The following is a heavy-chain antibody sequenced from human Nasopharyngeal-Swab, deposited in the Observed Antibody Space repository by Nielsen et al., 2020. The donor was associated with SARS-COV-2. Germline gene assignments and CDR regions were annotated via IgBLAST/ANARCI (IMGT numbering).Heavy chain of an antibody. V-gene: IGHV3-64*04. CDR1: GFTFSSYT. J-gene: IGHJ5*02. CDR3: AKDLNYYGSGNRGFDP. Sequence: GESLKISCSASGFTFSSYTMHWVRQAPGKGLEYVSAISSNGGSTYYADSVKGRFTISRDNSKNTLYLQMNSLRAEDTAVYYCAKDLNYYGSGNRGFDPWGQGTLVTVSS. CDR2: ISSNGGST. D-gene: IGHD3-10*01.